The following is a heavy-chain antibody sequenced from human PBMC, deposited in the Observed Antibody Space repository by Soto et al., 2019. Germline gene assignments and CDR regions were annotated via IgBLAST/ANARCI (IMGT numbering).Heavy chain of an antibody. CDR2: IIPIFGTA. Sequence: SVKVSCKASGGTFSSYAISWVRQAPGQGLEWMGGIIPIFGTANYAQKFQGRVTITADKSTSTAYMELSSLRSEDTAVYYCARESSERITIFGVAPGWFDPWGQGTLVTVSS. CDR3: ARESSERITIFGVAPGWFDP. D-gene: IGHD3-3*01. V-gene: IGHV1-69*06. CDR1: GGTFSSYA. J-gene: IGHJ5*02.